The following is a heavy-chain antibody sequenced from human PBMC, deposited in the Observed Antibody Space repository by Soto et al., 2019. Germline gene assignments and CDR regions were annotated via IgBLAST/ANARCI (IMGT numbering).Heavy chain of an antibody. CDR2: ISSSSSTI. V-gene: IGHV3-48*01. CDR1: GFTFSSYS. Sequence: EVQLVESGGGLVQPGGSLRLSCAASGFTFSSYSTNWVRQAPGKGLEWVSYISSSSSTIYYADSVKGRFTISRDNAKNSLYLQMNSLRAEDTAVYYCARGGSLNWFDPWGQGTLVTVSS. D-gene: IGHD3-10*01. J-gene: IGHJ5*02. CDR3: ARGGSLNWFDP.